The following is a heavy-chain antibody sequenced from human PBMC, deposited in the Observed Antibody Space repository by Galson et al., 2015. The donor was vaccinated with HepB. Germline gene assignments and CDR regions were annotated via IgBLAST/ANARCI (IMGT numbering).Heavy chain of an antibody. CDR2: VYWNDDK. CDR3: ALGRYCSGNSCYTGLGWFDP. V-gene: IGHV2-5*01. Sequence: PALVKPTQTLTLTCSFSGFSLSTSGVGVGWIRQPPGKALEWLALVYWNDDKTYRPSLKNRLTITKDTSKNQVVLTMTNMDPVDTATYYCALGRYCSGNSCYTGLGWFDPWGPGTLVTVSS. J-gene: IGHJ5*02. CDR1: GFSLSTSGVG. D-gene: IGHD2-2*02.